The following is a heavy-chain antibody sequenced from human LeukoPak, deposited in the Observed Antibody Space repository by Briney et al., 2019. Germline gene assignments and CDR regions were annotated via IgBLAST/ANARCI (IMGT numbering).Heavy chain of an antibody. CDR1: GFTFSSYS. CDR2: ISSSSSYI. D-gene: IGHD3-16*01. CDR3: ARAVDGWGSRPANPDY. Sequence: GGSLRLSCAASGFTFSSYSMNWVRQAPGKGLEWVSSISSSSSYIYYADSVKGRFTISRDNAKNSLYLQMNSLRAEDTAVYYCARAVDGWGSRPANPDYWGQGTLVTVSS. V-gene: IGHV3-21*01. J-gene: IGHJ4*02.